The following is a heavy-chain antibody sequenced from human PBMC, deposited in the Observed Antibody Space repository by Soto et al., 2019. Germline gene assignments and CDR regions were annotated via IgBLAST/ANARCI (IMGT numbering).Heavy chain of an antibody. CDR1: GGSISSSSYY. Sequence: QLQLQESGPGLVKPSETLSLTCTVSGGSISSSSYYWGWIRQPPAKGLEWIGSIYYSGSTYYNPSLKSRVTISVDTSKNQFSLKLSSVTAADTAVYYCARQNGDSDGFDYWGQGTLVTVSS. D-gene: IGHD2-15*01. V-gene: IGHV4-39*01. CDR3: ARQNGDSDGFDY. J-gene: IGHJ4*02. CDR2: IYYSGST.